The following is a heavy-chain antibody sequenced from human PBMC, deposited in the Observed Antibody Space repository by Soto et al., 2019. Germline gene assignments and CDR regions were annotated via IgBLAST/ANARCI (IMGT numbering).Heavy chain of an antibody. Sequence: GGSLRLSCAASGFTFSSHSMNWVRQAPGKGLEWASSITSSSSYINYADSVKGRFTISRDNAKTSLYLQMNSLRAEDTAVYYCAREPGVSSGWYVDYWGQGTLVTVSS. CDR2: ITSSSSYI. CDR1: GFTFSSHS. J-gene: IGHJ4*02. CDR3: AREPGVSSGWYVDY. V-gene: IGHV3-21*01. D-gene: IGHD6-19*01.